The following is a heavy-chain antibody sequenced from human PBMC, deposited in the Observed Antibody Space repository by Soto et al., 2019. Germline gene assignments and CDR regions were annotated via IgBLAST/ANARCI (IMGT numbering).Heavy chain of an antibody. CDR3: ARERIAVAGLRAFDI. D-gene: IGHD6-19*01. V-gene: IGHV3-21*01. Sequence: GESLKISCAASGFTFSSYSMNWVRQAPGKGLEWVSSISSSSSYIYYADSVKGRFTISRDNAKNSLYLQMNSLRAEDTAVYYCARERIAVAGLRAFDIWGQGTMVTVSS. CDR1: GFTFSSYS. J-gene: IGHJ3*02. CDR2: ISSSSSYI.